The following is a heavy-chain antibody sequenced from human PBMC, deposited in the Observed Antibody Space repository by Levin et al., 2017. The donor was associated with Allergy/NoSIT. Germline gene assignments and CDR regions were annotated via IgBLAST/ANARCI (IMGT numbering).Heavy chain of an antibody. D-gene: IGHD1-26*01. Sequence: GGSLRLSCAASGFTFSSYSMNWVRQAPGKGLEWVSYISSSSSTIYYADSVKGRFTISRDNAKNSLYLQMNSLRDEDTAVYYCARGGWELPHIILDYWGQGTLVTVSS. CDR3: ARGGWELPHIILDY. J-gene: IGHJ4*02. V-gene: IGHV3-48*02. CDR1: GFTFSSYS. CDR2: ISSSSSTI.